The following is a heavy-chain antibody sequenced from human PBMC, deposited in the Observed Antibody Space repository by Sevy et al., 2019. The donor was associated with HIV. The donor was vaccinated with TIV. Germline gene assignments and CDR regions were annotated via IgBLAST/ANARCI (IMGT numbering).Heavy chain of an antibody. Sequence: ASVKVSCKASGYTFTRYHLHWVRQAPGQGLEWMGWINPVSGATNYAQEFKGRVTMTRDTSITTVYIELNRLRSDDTAVYYCARDLYCTSTGCYSAFDPWGQGTLVTVSS. CDR1: GYTFTRYH. D-gene: IGHD2-2*01. V-gene: IGHV1-2*02. J-gene: IGHJ5*02. CDR3: ARDLYCTSTGCYSAFDP. CDR2: INPVSGAT.